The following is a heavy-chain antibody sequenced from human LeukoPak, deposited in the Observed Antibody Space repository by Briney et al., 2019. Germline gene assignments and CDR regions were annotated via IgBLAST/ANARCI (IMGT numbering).Heavy chain of an antibody. CDR2: INPNSGDT. V-gene: IGHV1-2*02. Sequence: ASVTVSCKASGYTFTGYYIHWVRQARGQCGEWMRWINPNSGDTNHAQKFQGRVTMTMDTSISTAYMELSRLRSDDTALYSCARFGWEWQLQDWGQGALVTVSS. D-gene: IGHD1-26*01. CDR3: ARFGWEWQLQD. J-gene: IGHJ4*02. CDR1: GYTFTGYY.